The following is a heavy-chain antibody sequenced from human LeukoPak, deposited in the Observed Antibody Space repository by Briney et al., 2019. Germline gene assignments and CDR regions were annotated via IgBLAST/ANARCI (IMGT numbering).Heavy chain of an antibody. CDR3: SKEGDSSGWFDY. Sequence: GGSLRLSCAASGFTFSSYAMSWVRQAPGKGLEWVSAISGRGGSTYYPDSVKGRFTISRDNSKNTVYLQMNSLRAEDTAVYYCSKEGDSSGWFDYWGQGTLVTVSS. CDR2: ISGRGGST. J-gene: IGHJ4*02. V-gene: IGHV3-23*01. CDR1: GFTFSSYA. D-gene: IGHD3-22*01.